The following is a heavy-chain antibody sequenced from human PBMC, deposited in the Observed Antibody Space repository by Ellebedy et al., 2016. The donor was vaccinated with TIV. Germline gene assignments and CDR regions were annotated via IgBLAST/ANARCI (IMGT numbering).Heavy chain of an antibody. CDR1: GGSISSSSYY. Sequence: SETLSLXXTVSGGSISSSSYYWGWLRQPPGKGLEWIGYIYYSGSTNYNPSLKSRVTILVDTSKNQFSLKLSAVTAADTAVYYCARDGSRYYDYMDVWGKGTTVTVSS. J-gene: IGHJ6*03. D-gene: IGHD6-19*01. CDR3: ARDGSRYYDYMDV. CDR2: IYYSGST. V-gene: IGHV4-61*01.